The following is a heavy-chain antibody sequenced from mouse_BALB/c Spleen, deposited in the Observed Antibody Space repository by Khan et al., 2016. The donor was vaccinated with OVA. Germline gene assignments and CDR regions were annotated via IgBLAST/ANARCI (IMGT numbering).Heavy chain of an antibody. CDR1: GYTFTSYW. V-gene: IGHV1S132*01. Sequence: QVQLQQPGAELVKPGASVKLSCKTSGYTFTSYWIQWVKQRPGQGLGWIGQIFPGTGTTYYNENFKGKATLTVDTSSSTAYMQLSSLTSEDSAVYFCARGYFGNYEFAYWGQGTLVTGSP. CDR2: IFPGTGTT. CDR3: ARGYFGNYEFAY. D-gene: IGHD2-1*01. J-gene: IGHJ3*01.